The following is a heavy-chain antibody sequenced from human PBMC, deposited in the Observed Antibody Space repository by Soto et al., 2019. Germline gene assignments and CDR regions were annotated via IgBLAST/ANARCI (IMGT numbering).Heavy chain of an antibody. D-gene: IGHD4-17*01. CDR2: ISGSGGST. J-gene: IGHJ6*03. CDR1: AFTSSTYP. CDR3: AKDSRIGYGEHWFQHMDV. Sequence: GGSLRLSWAASAFTSSTYPMSWVRQPLGKGMEWVSAISGSGGSTYYADSVKGRFTISRDNSKNTLYLQMNSLRAEDTAVYYCAKDSRIGYGEHWFQHMDVWGTGTPVTVPS. V-gene: IGHV3-23*01.